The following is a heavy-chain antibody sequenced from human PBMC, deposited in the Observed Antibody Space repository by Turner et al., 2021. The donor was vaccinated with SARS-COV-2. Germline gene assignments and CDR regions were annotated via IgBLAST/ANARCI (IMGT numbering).Heavy chain of an antibody. CDR2: FDPEDGET. J-gene: IGHJ5*02. Sequence: QVQLVQSGAEVKKPGASVKVSCKISGYTLTELYMYWVRQAPGKGLEWMGGFDPEDGETIYAQNFQGRVTMTEDTSTDTAYMELSSLRSEDTAVYFCATGYQLRVNWFDPWGQGTLVTVS. D-gene: IGHD2-2*01. CDR1: GYTLTELY. CDR3: ATGYQLRVNWFDP. V-gene: IGHV1-24*01.